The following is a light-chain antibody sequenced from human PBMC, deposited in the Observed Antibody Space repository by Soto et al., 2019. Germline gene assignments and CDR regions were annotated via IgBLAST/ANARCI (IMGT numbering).Light chain of an antibody. CDR2: EGS. J-gene: IGLJ2*01. V-gene: IGLV2-23*01. CDR1: SSDVGSYNL. Sequence: QSALTQPASVSGSPGQSITISCTGTSSDVGSYNLVSWYQQHPGKAPKLMIYEGSKRPSGVSNRFSGSKSGNTASLTISGLQAEDEADYYCCSYAGSPVFGGGT. CDR3: CSYAGSPV.